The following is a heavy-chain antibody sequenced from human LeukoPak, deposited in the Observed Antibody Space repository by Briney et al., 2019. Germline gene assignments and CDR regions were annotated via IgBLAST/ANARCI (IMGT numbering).Heavy chain of an antibody. Sequence: GSSVKVSCKASGCTFSSYAISWVRQAPGQGLEWMGRIIPIFGIANYAQKFQGRVTITADKSTSTAYMELSSLRSEDTAVYYCARARRDGYNYYFDYWGQGTLVTVSS. CDR2: IIPIFGIA. D-gene: IGHD5-24*01. CDR1: GCTFSSYA. J-gene: IGHJ4*02. V-gene: IGHV1-69*04. CDR3: ARARRDGYNYYFDY.